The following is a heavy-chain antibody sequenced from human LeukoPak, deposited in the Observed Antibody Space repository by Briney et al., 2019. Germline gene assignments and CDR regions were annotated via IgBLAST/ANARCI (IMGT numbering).Heavy chain of an antibody. CDR3: TRFTIVGVVDAFDI. CDR1: GFTFRGYA. J-gene: IGHJ3*02. Sequence: GGSRRLSCTASGFTFRGYAMSWVRQAPGKGLEWVGFIRSKVYGGTTEYAASVKVRFTISRDDSKSIAYLQMTSLKTEDAGVYYCTRFTIVGVVDAFDIWGQGTMVTVSS. V-gene: IGHV3-49*04. D-gene: IGHD3-3*01. CDR2: IRSKVYGGTT.